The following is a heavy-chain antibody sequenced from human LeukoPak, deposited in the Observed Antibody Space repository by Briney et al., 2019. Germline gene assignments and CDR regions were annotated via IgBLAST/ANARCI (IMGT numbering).Heavy chain of an antibody. J-gene: IGHJ6*03. D-gene: IGHD5-12*01. CDR1: GYTFTSYD. V-gene: IGHV1-8*01. Sequence: ASVKVSCKASGYTFTSYDINWVRQATGQGLEWMGWMNPNSGNTGYAQKFQGRVTMTRNTSISTAYMELSSLRSEDMAVYYCARGAGLPLTRYMDVWGKGTTVTVSS. CDR3: ARGAGLPLTRYMDV. CDR2: MNPNSGNT.